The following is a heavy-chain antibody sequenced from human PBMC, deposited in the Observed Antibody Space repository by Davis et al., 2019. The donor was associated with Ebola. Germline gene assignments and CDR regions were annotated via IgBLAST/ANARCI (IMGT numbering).Heavy chain of an antibody. CDR1: GGSISRSSYY. Sequence: MPSETLSLTCTVSGGSISRSSYYWGWIRQPPGKGLEWIGSIYYSGSTYYNPSLKSRVTISVDTPKNQFSLKLSFVTAADTAVYYCARPGGMTSDAFDIWGQGTMVTVSS. V-gene: IGHV4-39*01. CDR3: ARPGGMTSDAFDI. J-gene: IGHJ3*02. CDR2: IYYSGST. D-gene: IGHD1-26*01.